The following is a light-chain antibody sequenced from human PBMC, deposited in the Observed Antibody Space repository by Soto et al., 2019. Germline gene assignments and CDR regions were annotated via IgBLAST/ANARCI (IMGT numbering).Light chain of an antibody. V-gene: IGKV3-11*01. J-gene: IGKJ5*01. CDR1: QSFSSD. CDR2: DAS. CDR3: QQRSNWPPVIT. Sequence: EIVLTQSPATLSLSPGERATLSCRASQSFSSDLGWYQQKPGQAPRLLIYDASKRATGIPARFSGRGSGTDFNLTLSSLEPEDFEVYSCQQRSNWPPVITFGQGTRLEIK.